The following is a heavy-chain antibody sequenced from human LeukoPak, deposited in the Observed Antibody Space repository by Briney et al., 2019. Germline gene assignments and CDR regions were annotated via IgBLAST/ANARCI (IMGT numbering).Heavy chain of an antibody. J-gene: IGHJ4*02. Sequence: GGSLRLSCIASGFTFSSYAMSWVRRAPDKGLKWVSSISGSGGSTYYADSVKGRFTISRDNSKNTLYLQMNSLRAEDTAVYYCAKGLERGYFDYWGQGTLVTVSS. CDR1: GFTFSSYA. V-gene: IGHV3-23*01. D-gene: IGHD1-1*01. CDR2: ISGSGGST. CDR3: AKGLERGYFDY.